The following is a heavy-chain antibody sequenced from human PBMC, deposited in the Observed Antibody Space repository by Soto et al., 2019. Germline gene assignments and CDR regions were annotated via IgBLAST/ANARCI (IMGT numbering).Heavy chain of an antibody. J-gene: IGHJ4*02. CDR2: ISSSGSTI. D-gene: IGHD3-22*01. CDR3: ARDYYYYDSSGSTLDY. V-gene: IGHV3-11*01. Sequence: GGSLRLSWAASGFTFSDYYVSWIRQAPGKGLEWVSYISSSGSTIYYADSVKGRFTISRDNAKNSLYLQMNSLRAEDTAVYYCARDYYYYDSSGSTLDYWGQGTLVTVSS. CDR1: GFTFSDYY.